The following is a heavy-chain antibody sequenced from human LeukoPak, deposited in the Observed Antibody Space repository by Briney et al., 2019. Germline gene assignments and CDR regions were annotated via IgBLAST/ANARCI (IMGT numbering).Heavy chain of an antibody. Sequence: GGSLRLSCAASGFTFSSYAMHWVRQAPGKGLEWVAVISYGGSNKYYADSVKGRFTISRDNSKNTLYLQMNSLRAEDTAVYYCARDYVSSYYYYYGMDVWGQGTTVTVSS. CDR3: ARDYVSSYYYYYGMDV. CDR1: GFTFSSYA. CDR2: ISYGGSNK. V-gene: IGHV3-30-3*01. J-gene: IGHJ6*02. D-gene: IGHD3-16*01.